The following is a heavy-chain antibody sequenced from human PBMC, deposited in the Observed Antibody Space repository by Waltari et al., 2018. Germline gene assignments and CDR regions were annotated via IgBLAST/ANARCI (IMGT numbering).Heavy chain of an antibody. J-gene: IGHJ4*02. CDR1: GGSFSGYY. CDR2: INHSGST. CDR3: SGRGSGSYYIPFDY. Sequence: QVQLQQWGAGLLKPSETLSLTCAVYGGSFSGYYWSWIRQPPGKGLEWMGEINHSGSTNYNPSLKSRVTISVDTSKNQFSLKLSSVTAADTAVYYCSGRGSGSYYIPFDYWGQGTLVTVSS. D-gene: IGHD3-10*01. V-gene: IGHV4-34*01.